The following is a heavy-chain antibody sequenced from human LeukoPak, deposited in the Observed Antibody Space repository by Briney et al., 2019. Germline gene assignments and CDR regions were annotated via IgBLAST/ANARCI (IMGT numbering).Heavy chain of an antibody. V-gene: IGHV1-18*01. CDR3: ARGGPFPSGSSSREYYLDY. CDR2: RSIYNGNT. Sequence: ASVKVSCRASGYDFINYGISWVRQAPGQGLEWMGWRSIYNGNTDYKLQGRVTMTTDTSTSTAYMEVRSLRSDDTAVYYCARGGPFPSGSSSREYYLDYWGQGTLVTVSS. J-gene: IGHJ4*02. CDR1: GYDFINYG. D-gene: IGHD6-6*01.